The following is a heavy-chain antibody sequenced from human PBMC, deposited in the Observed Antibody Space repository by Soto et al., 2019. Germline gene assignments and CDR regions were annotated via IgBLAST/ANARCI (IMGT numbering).Heavy chain of an antibody. J-gene: IGHJ3*01. D-gene: IGHD3-16*01. CDR2: IHSDGSST. Sequence: EVQLVESGGGLVQPGGSLRLSCVASDFTVSYYWMHWVRQAPGKGLVWVSRIHSDGSSTTYPDSVKGSCTISRDNANNTLSLQMASLRVEDTAGYYCARGHVGAFDLWGEGTLVTVAS. V-gene: IGHV3-74*03. CDR1: DFTVSYYW. CDR3: ARGHVGAFDL.